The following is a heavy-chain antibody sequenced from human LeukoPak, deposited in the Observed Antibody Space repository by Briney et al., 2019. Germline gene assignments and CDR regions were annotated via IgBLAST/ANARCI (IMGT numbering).Heavy chain of an antibody. CDR2: IDHRGST. J-gene: IGHJ5*02. D-gene: IGHD5-12*01. CDR3: ARGPPRTQRWLRHWFDP. Sequence: SETLSLTCAVSGPSISSGHYWAWIRQPPGKGLEFIGSIDHRGSTYYNPSLKSRVTMSVDTSKNHFSVNLSSVTAADTAVYYCARGPPRTQRWLRHWFDPWGQGTLVTVSS. CDR1: GPSISSGHY. V-gene: IGHV4-38-2*01.